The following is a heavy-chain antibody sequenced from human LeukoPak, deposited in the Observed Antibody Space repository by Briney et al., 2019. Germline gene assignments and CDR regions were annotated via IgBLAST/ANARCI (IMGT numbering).Heavy chain of an antibody. CDR2: ISAYNGNT. CDR3: ARDLAVAGTGGFDY. V-gene: IGHV1-18*01. CDR1: GYTFTSYG. J-gene: IGHJ4*02. Sequence: GASVKVSCKASGYTFTSYGISWVRQAPGQGLEWMGWISAYNGNTNYAQKFQGRVTITADKSTSTAYMELSSLRSEDTAVYYCARDLAVAGTGGFDYWGQGALVTVSS. D-gene: IGHD6-19*01.